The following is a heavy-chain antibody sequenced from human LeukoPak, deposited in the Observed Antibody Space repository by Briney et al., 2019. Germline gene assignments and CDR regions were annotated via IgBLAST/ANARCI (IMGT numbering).Heavy chain of an antibody. Sequence: GGSLRLSCATSGFSFDDYAMHWVRQAPGKGLEWVSGISWNSGSIGYADSVKGRFTISRDNAKNSLYLQMNSMKAEDMALYYCAKVPSGSYGYYFDYWGQGTLVTVSS. CDR3: AKVPSGSYGYYFDY. CDR1: GFSFDDYA. J-gene: IGHJ4*02. CDR2: ISWNSGSI. D-gene: IGHD1-26*01. V-gene: IGHV3-9*03.